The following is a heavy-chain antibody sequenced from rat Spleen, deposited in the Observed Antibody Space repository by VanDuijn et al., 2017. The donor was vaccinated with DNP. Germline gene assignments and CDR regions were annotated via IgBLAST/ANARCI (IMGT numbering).Heavy chain of an antibody. CDR2: IKQDSTVV. CDR1: GLNFSDYW. J-gene: IGHJ3*01. D-gene: IGHD1-4*01. V-gene: IGHV4-2*01. Sequence: EVKLVESGGVLVQPGRSLKLSCAVSGLNFSDYWMGWVRQAPGKGLEWMGEIKQDSTVVNHNPSLRERLTISRNNVENTVYLQINSLRSEDTATYYCGGTRVHWFAYWGQGTLVTVSS. CDR3: GGTRVHWFAY.